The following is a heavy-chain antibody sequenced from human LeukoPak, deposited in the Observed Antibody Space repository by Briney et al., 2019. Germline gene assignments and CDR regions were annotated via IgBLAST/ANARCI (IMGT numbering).Heavy chain of an antibody. CDR2: INHSGST. Sequence: PSETLSLTCAVYGGSFSGYYWSWIRQPPGKGLEWIGEINHSGSTNYNPSLKSRVTISVDTSKNQFSLKLSSVTAADTAVYYCARTYSPRGRDEFDYWGQGTLVTVSS. D-gene: IGHD6-13*01. V-gene: IGHV4-34*01. CDR3: ARTYSPRGRDEFDY. CDR1: GGSFSGYY. J-gene: IGHJ4*02.